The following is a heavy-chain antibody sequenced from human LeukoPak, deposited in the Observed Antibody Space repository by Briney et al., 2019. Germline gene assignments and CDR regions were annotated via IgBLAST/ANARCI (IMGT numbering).Heavy chain of an antibody. J-gene: IGHJ4*02. CDR3: ARAAGLAAAGTFDY. V-gene: IGHV3-21*01. D-gene: IGHD6-13*01. CDR2: ISSSSSYI. CDR1: RFTFSSYS. Sequence: GRSLRLSCAASRFTFSSYSMNWVRQAPGKGLEWVSSISSSSSYIYYADSVKGRFTISRDNAKNSLYLQMNSLRAEDTAVYYCARAAGLAAAGTFDYWGQGTLVTVSS.